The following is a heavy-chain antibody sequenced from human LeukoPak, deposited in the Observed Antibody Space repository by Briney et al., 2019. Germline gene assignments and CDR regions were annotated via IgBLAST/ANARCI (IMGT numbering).Heavy chain of an antibody. J-gene: IGHJ5*02. V-gene: IGHV4-59*12. CDR2: IYHSGST. D-gene: IGHD1-20*01. CDR1: GGSISSYY. CDR3: ARARTSITGTTSGWFDP. Sequence: SETLSLTCTVSGGSISSYYWSWIRQPPGKGLEWIGEIYHSGSTNYNPSLKSRVTISVDKSKNQFSLKLSSVTAADTAVYYCARARTSITGTTSGWFDPWGQGTLVTVSS.